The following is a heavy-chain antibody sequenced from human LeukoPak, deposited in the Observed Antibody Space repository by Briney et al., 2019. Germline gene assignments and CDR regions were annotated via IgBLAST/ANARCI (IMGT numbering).Heavy chain of an antibody. J-gene: IGHJ4*02. CDR1: GASISSGGYY. CDR3: ARDGYNSGYFDY. Sequence: SETLSLTCTVSGASISSGGYYWNWIRQPPGKGLEWIGYIYYRRSTSYSPSLKSRLTISVDTSKNQFSLKLSSVTAADTAVYYCARDGYNSGYFDYRGQGTLVTVSS. CDR2: IYYRRST. V-gene: IGHV4-30-4*01. D-gene: IGHD5-24*01.